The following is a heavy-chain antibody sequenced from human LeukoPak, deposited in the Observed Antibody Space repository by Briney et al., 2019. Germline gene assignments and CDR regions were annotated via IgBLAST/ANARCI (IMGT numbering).Heavy chain of an antibody. V-gene: IGHV4-59*08. CDR1: GASMTSYH. CDR3: ARYGTTWYAIDS. CDR2: IFYTGST. D-gene: IGHD6-13*01. Sequence: SETLSLTCTVSGASMTSYHWFWIRQPPGKGLDWIGHIFYTGSTTYNPSLKSRLTIPIDTSKNQLSLRLTSVTAADTAMYYCARYGTTWYAIDSWGQGTLVTVSS. J-gene: IGHJ4*02.